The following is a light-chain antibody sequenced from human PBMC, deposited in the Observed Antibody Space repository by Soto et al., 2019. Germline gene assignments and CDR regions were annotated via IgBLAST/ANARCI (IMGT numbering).Light chain of an antibody. CDR2: DVS. V-gene: IGLV2-23*02. CDR1: SSDVGSYNL. Sequence: QSALTQPASVSGSPGQSITISCTGTSSDVGSYNLVSWYQHDPGKAPKLMIYDVSKRPSGVFNRFSGSKSCNTASLTISGLQAEDEADYYCCAYAGSSWVFGGGTQGTVL. CDR3: CAYAGSSWV. J-gene: IGLJ3*02.